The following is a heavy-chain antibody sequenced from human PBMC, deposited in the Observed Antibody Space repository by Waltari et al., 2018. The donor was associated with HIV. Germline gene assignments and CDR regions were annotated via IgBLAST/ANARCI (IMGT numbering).Heavy chain of an antibody. CDR2: ISGSGGST. D-gene: IGHD4-17*01. CDR3: AKGEGMTTVTINYYYGMDV. CDR1: GFTFSSYA. V-gene: IGHV3-23*01. J-gene: IGHJ6*02. Sequence: EVQLLESGGGLVQPGGSLRLYCAASGFTFSSYAMSWVRQAPGKGLDCVSAISGSGGSTYYADSVKGRFTISRDNSKNTLYLQMNSLRAEDTAVYYCAKGEGMTTVTINYYYGMDVWGQGTTVTVSS.